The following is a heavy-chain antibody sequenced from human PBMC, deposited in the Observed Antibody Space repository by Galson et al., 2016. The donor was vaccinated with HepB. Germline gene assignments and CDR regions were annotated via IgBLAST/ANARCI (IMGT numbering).Heavy chain of an antibody. J-gene: IGHJ6*02. CDR3: SRGPREHGMDV. V-gene: IGHV3-21*01. D-gene: IGHD1-26*01. Sequence: SLRLSCAVSGFTFTDYGMTWVRQAPGKGLEWVSSISGDSFHIFHSDLVRGRFTISRDNAKKSLFLQMDSLRGDDTAIYYCSRGPREHGMDVWGQGTTVTVSS. CDR2: ISGDSFHI. CDR1: GFTFTDYG.